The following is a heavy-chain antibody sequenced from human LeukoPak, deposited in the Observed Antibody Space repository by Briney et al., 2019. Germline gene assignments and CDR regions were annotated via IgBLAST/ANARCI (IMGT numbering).Heavy chain of an antibody. Sequence: GGSLRLSCAASGFTFSDYYMNWIRQAPGKGLEWVSYISSSGSTIYYADSVKGRFTISRDNAKNSLYLQMNSLRAEDTAVYYCARDLYYYDSSGYYSEGPDYWGQGTLVTVSS. D-gene: IGHD3-22*01. CDR2: ISSSGSTI. J-gene: IGHJ4*02. CDR1: GFTFSDYY. V-gene: IGHV3-11*01. CDR3: ARDLYYYDSSGYYSEGPDY.